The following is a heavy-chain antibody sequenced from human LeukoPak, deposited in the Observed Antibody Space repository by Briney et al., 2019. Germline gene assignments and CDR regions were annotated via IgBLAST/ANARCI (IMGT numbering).Heavy chain of an antibody. CDR1: GFTVSSNY. J-gene: IGHJ4*02. CDR3: AKIVVVPAATDFDY. D-gene: IGHD2-2*01. Sequence: PGGSLRLSCAASGFTVSSNYMSWVRQAPGKGLEWVSAISGSGGSTYYADSVKGRFTISRDNSKNTLYLQMNSLRAEDTAVYYCAKIVVVPAATDFDYWGQGTLVTVSS. V-gene: IGHV3-23*01. CDR2: ISGSGGST.